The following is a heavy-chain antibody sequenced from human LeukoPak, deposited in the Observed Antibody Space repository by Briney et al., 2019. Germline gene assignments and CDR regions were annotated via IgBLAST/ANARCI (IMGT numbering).Heavy chain of an antibody. J-gene: IGHJ3*02. CDR2: IYNSGST. V-gene: IGHV4-38-2*02. CDR3: ARSADYYYDSSGYLHAFDI. CDR1: GYSISSGYY. D-gene: IGHD3-22*01. Sequence: SETLSLTCTVSGYSISSGYYWGWIRQSPGKGLEWIGSIYNSGSTYYNPSLKSRVTISVDTSKNQFSLKLSSVTAADTAVYYCARSADYYYDSSGYLHAFDIWGQGTMVTVSS.